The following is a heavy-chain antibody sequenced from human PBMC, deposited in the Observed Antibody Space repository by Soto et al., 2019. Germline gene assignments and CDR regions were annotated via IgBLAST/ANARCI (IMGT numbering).Heavy chain of an antibody. Sequence: QITLKESGPTLVKPTQTLTLTCSFSGFSLSTSGVGVGWIRQPPGKAPEWLALIFWDDDKRYSPSLKSRLTITQDTSKNQVVLTMTNMDPVDTATDYCAHRRGLAYDFWGQGTLVTVSS. J-gene: IGHJ4*02. V-gene: IGHV2-5*02. CDR1: GFSLSTSGVG. CDR2: IFWDDDK. D-gene: IGHD6-19*01. CDR3: AHRRGLAYDF.